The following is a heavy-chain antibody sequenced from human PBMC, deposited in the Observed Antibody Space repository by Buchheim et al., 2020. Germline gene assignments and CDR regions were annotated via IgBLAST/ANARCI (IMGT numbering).Heavy chain of an antibody. D-gene: IGHD3-22*01. V-gene: IGHV3-66*01. CDR3: AREEDYYDSSGQPL. J-gene: IGHJ4*02. Sequence: EVQLVESGGGLVQPGGSLRLSCAASGFTVSSNYMSWVRQAPGKGLEWVSVIYGGGSTYYADSVKGRFTISRDNTKNTLYLQMNSLRAEDTAVYYCAREEDYYDSSGQPLWGQGTL. CDR2: IYGGGST. CDR1: GFTVSSNY.